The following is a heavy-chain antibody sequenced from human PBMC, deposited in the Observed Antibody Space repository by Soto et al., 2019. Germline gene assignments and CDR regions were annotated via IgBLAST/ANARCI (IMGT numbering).Heavy chain of an antibody. CDR1: GGTLTISSHG. CDR3: GVHIGGSYRLRKHGMDV. CDR2: LIAMFGTA. Sequence: QVKLVQSGAEVREPGSSVNVSCKASGGTLTISSHGISWVRQAPGQGLEWLGGLIAMFGTANYAQKFECRVTINADESTITAYMELGSMRYEDTAVYYCGVHIGGSYRLRKHGMDVWGQVHAVTVSS. J-gene: IGHJ6*02. D-gene: IGHD3-16*02. V-gene: IGHV1-69*19.